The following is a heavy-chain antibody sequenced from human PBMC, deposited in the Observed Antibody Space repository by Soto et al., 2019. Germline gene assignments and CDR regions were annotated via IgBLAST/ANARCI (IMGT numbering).Heavy chain of an antibody. CDR2: MLYSGLT. CDR3: APLTVSLSGPYGIHV. D-gene: IGHD2-15*01. J-gene: IGHJ6*02. CDR1: GYSVSSSDYY. Sequence: QLHLQESGPGLVKTSETLSLTCSVSGYSVSSSDYYWAWIRQPPGKGLEWIGGMLYSGLTYYNPSPKSRGTLSLDTSKNQFSVRLNSVTASDTAVYYCAPLTVSLSGPYGIHVWGQGTTVTVSS. V-gene: IGHV4-39*01.